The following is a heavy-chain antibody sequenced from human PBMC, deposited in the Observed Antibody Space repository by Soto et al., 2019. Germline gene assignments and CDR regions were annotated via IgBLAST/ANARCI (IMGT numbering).Heavy chain of an antibody. Sequence: GGSLRLSCAASGFTFSSYGMHWVRQAPGKGLEWVAVIWYDGSNKYYADSVKGRFTISRDNSKNTLYLQMNSLRAEDTAVYYCAREGYEGYCSGGSCYPNPYGMDVWGQGTTVTVSS. J-gene: IGHJ6*02. CDR3: AREGYEGYCSGGSCYPNPYGMDV. D-gene: IGHD2-15*01. V-gene: IGHV3-33*01. CDR1: GFTFSSYG. CDR2: IWYDGSNK.